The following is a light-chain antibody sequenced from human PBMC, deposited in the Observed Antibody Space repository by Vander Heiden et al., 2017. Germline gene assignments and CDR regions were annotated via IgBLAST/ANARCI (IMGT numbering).Light chain of an antibody. CDR2: KDS. V-gene: IGLV3-25*03. J-gene: IGLJ3*02. CDR3: QSADSSGSDWV. Sequence: SYELTQPPSVSVSPGQTARITCSGDALPIQYVYSYQQKPGQAPVLVIYKDSERPSGIPERFSGSSSGTTVTLTISGVQAEDEANYYCQSADSSGSDWVFGGGTKLTVL. CDR1: ALPIQY.